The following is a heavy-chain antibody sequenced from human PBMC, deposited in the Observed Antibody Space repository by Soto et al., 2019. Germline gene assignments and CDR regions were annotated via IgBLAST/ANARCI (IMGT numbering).Heavy chain of an antibody. CDR3: TTGFDYGDYVHYYGMDV. J-gene: IGHJ6*02. CDR1: GFTFSNAW. CDR2: IKSKTDGGTT. V-gene: IGHV3-15*01. D-gene: IGHD4-17*01. Sequence: GGSLRLSCAASGFTFSNAWMSWVRQAPGKGLEWVGRIKSKTDGGTTDYAAPVKGRFTISRDDSKNTLYRQMNSLKTEDTAVYYCTTGFDYGDYVHYYGMDVWGQGTTVTVSS.